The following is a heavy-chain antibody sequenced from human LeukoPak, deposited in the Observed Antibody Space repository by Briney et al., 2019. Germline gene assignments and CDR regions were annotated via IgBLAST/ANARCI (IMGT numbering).Heavy chain of an antibody. J-gene: IGHJ4*02. CDR2: IYYSGST. D-gene: IGHD1-26*01. Sequence: SETLSLTCTVSGVSISSGVYYWSWIRHHPGKGLEWIEYIYYSGSTYYNPSLKTRVTIPVDTSKTQFSLKLTSVTAADTPGYFCARTLHSGSYFRRGHIDYWGQGTLDTVSS. V-gene: IGHV4-31*03. CDR1: GVSISSGVYY. CDR3: ARTLHSGSYFRRGHIDY.